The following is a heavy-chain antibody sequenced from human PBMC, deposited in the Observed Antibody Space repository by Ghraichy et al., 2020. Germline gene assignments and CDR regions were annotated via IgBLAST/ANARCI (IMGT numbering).Heavy chain of an antibody. J-gene: IGHJ6*03. V-gene: IGHV3-30*18. CDR2: ISFDGSSD. Sequence: GGSLRLSCAASRFNFSSYDMHWVRQAPGKGLEWVAFISFDGSSDYYSDSVKGRFTISRENSKSTLFLQMNSLRPEDTAVYYCAKVAIDFWYTYHMDVWGKGTTVTVSS. D-gene: IGHD3-3*01. CDR3: AKVAIDFWYTYHMDV. CDR1: RFNFSSYD.